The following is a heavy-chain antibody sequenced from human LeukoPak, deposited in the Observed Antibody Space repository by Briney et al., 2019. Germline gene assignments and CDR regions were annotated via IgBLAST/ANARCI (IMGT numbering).Heavy chain of an antibody. CDR2: IYYSGST. D-gene: IGHD5-18*01. Sequence: PSETLSLTCTVSGGSISSYYWSWIRQPPGKGLEWIGYIYYSGSTNYNPSLKSRVTISVDTSKNQFSLKLSSVTAADTAVYYCARGGGYSYGYSFDYWGQGTLVTVSS. CDR1: GGSISSYY. V-gene: IGHV4-59*01. CDR3: ARGGGYSYGYSFDY. J-gene: IGHJ4*02.